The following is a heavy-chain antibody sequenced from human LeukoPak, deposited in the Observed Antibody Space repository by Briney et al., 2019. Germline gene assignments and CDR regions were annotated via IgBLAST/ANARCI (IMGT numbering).Heavy chain of an antibody. CDR2: INHSGRT. J-gene: IGHJ4*02. CDR3: ARISPYCGGDCYSTHYYFDY. V-gene: IGHV4-34*01. Sequence: SETLSLTCAVYGGSFSGYYWSWIRQPPGKGREWIGEINHSGRTNYNLYLKSRVTISVDTSKNQFSLKLSSVTAADTAVYYCARISPYCGGDCYSTHYYFDYWGQGTLVTVSS. D-gene: IGHD2-21*02. CDR1: GGSFSGYY.